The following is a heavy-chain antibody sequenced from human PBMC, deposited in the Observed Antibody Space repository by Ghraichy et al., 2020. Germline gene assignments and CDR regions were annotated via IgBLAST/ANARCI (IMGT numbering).Heavy chain of an antibody. V-gene: IGHV4-34*01. CDR1: GGSFSGYY. J-gene: IGHJ4*02. CDR3: ARGHLRLFDY. CDR2: INHSGST. D-gene: IGHD3-10*01. Sequence: SETLSLTCAVYGGSFSGYYWSWIRQPPGKGLEWIGEINHSGSTNYNPSLKSRVTISVDTSKNQFSLKLSSVTAADTAVYYCARGHLRLFDYWGQGTLVTVSS.